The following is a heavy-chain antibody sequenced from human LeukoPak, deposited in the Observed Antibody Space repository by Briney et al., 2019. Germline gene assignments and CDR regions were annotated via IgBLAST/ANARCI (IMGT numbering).Heavy chain of an antibody. Sequence: GRSLRLSYTASGFTLGDYAMSWVRQAPGKGLEWVGLIRSKGYGGSREYAASVKGRFTISRDESKSIAYLQMNSLKIEDTGVYYCTRGSGSYLSIGWGQGTLVTVSS. CDR2: IRSKGYGGSR. V-gene: IGHV3-49*04. CDR1: GFTLGDYA. CDR3: TRGSGSYLSIG. J-gene: IGHJ4*02. D-gene: IGHD3-10*01.